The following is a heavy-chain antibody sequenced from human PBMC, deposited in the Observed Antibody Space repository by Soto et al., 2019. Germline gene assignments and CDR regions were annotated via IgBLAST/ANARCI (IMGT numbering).Heavy chain of an antibody. CDR2: IVVANGNT. V-gene: IGHV1-58*01. Sequence: QMQLVQSGPEVKKPGTSVKVSCKTSGFTFTSSGVQWVRQARGQRLEWIGWIVVANGNTNYAQKFQERVTITRDMSTSTAYMELSSLRSEDTAVYYCAASKGDAADGFDIWGQGTMVTVSS. J-gene: IGHJ3*02. D-gene: IGHD3-10*01. CDR3: AASKGDAADGFDI. CDR1: GFTFTSSG.